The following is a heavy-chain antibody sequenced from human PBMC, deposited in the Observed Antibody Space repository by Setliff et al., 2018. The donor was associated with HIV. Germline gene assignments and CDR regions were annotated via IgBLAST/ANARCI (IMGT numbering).Heavy chain of an antibody. V-gene: IGHV1-18*01. CDR2: ISGYGNR. D-gene: IGHD2-21*02. Sequence: GASVKVSCKASGYTFTSYGISWVRQAPGQGLEWMGWISGYGNRKYAQKFEGRLTVTTDTSTSTAYMELRTLRPDDTAVYYCARGLPATAIHLGYWGQGTLVTVSS. CDR3: ARGLPATAIHLGY. J-gene: IGHJ4*02. CDR1: GYTFTSYG.